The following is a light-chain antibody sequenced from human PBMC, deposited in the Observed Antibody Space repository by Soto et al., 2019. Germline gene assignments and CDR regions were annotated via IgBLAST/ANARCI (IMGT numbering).Light chain of an antibody. V-gene: IGKV3-20*01. CDR1: QSLSSGY. CDR2: DAS. J-gene: IGKJ1*01. CDR3: QQYGSSPT. Sequence: EIVLTQSPGNLSFSAGERGTLSCRASQSLSSGYLAWYQQKFGQAPRLLIYDASRRATGIPERFSGSGSGTDFTLTINRLEPEDFAVYYCQQYGSSPTFGLGTKVDI.